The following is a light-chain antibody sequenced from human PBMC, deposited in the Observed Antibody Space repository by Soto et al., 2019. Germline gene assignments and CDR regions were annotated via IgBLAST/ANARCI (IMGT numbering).Light chain of an antibody. Sequence: QAVVTQEPSLTVSPGGTVTLTCASSTGAVTSGNYPSWFQQRPGQAPRTLIYTTNSKHPWTPARFSGSLLGDKAALTLSGVQPEDEADYYCLLYYGGAQLVFGGGTKVTVL. CDR1: TGAVTSGNY. CDR2: TTN. V-gene: IGLV7-43*01. J-gene: IGLJ3*02. CDR3: LLYYGGAQLV.